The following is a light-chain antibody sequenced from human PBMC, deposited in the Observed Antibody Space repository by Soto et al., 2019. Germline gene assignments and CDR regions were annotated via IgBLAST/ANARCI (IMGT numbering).Light chain of an antibody. CDR1: QSVYIN. Sequence: EIVMTQSPATLSVSPGERATLSCRASQSVYINLAWYQHKPGLAARLLIYGASTRATGIPDRFRGSGSGTDFTLTIRSLQSEEFAVYYCQHYINWPLLTFGGGIKVEIK. J-gene: IGKJ4*01. V-gene: IGKV3-15*01. CDR3: QHYINWPLLT. CDR2: GAS.